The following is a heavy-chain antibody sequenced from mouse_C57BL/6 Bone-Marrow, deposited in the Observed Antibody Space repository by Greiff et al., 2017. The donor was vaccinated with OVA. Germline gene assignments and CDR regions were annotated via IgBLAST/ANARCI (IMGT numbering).Heavy chain of an antibody. Sequence: EVQLVEFGGGLVQSGRSLRLSCATSGFTFSDFYMEWVRQAPGKGLEWIAASRNKANDYTTEYSASVKGRFIVSRDTSQSILYLQMNALRAEDTAIYYCARAGPSDDGYYAYYAMDYWGQGTSVTVSS. CDR2: SRNKANDYTT. CDR3: ARAGPSDDGYYAYYAMDY. V-gene: IGHV7-1*01. D-gene: IGHD2-3*01. CDR1: GFTFSDFY. J-gene: IGHJ4*01.